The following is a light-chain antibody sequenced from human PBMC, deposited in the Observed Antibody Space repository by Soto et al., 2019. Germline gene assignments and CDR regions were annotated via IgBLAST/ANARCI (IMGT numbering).Light chain of an antibody. CDR3: QQYGSLPIT. CDR2: DSL. J-gene: IGKJ5*01. Sequence: DIQMTQSPSSLSASVGARVTISCQASQDIGDSLNWYQQKEGRTPKLLIYDSLHLEPGVPSRFSGSRSGTRFSLTISSMQPDDVATYFCQQYGSLPITFGQGTQL. CDR1: QDIGDS. V-gene: IGKV1-33*01.